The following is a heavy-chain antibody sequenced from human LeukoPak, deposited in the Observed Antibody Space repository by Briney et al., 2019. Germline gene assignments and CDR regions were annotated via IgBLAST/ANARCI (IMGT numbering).Heavy chain of an antibody. D-gene: IGHD1-26*01. CDR2: ISYDGSNK. J-gene: IGHJ3*02. CDR1: GFTFSSYA. Sequence: SGGSLRLSCAASGFTFSSYAMHWVRQAPGKGLEWVAVISYDGSNKYYADSVKGRFTISRDNSKNTLYLQMNSLRAEDTAVYHCARALYSGSYSGAFDIWGQGTMVTVSS. V-gene: IGHV3-30-3*01. CDR3: ARALYSGSYSGAFDI.